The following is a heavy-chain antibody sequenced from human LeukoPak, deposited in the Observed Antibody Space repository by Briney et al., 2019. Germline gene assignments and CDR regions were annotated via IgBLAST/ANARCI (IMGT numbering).Heavy chain of an antibody. Sequence: GGSLRLSCAASGFTFSSYWMHWVRQAPGEGRVWVSLINSDGSTTRYADSVKGRFTISRDNAKNTLYLQMNSLRAEDTAVYYCARDKVSNHVFDYWGQGTLVTVSS. CDR2: INSDGSTT. CDR3: ARDKVSNHVFDY. D-gene: IGHD1-14*01. J-gene: IGHJ4*02. V-gene: IGHV3-74*01. CDR1: GFTFSSYW.